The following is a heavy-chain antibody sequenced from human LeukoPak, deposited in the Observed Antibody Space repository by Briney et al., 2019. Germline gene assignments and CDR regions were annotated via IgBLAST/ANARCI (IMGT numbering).Heavy chain of an antibody. J-gene: IGHJ6*03. V-gene: IGHV5-51*01. CDR1: GYSFTSYW. CDR2: IYPADSDT. CDR3: ARHVFSGTNMVYYYYYMDV. D-gene: IGHD1-7*01. Sequence: GESLKISCKGSGYSFTSYWIGWVRQMPGKGLEWMGIIYPADSDTRYSPSFQGQVTISADKSISTAYLQWSSLKASDTAMYYCARHVFSGTNMVYYYYYMDVWGKGTTVTISS.